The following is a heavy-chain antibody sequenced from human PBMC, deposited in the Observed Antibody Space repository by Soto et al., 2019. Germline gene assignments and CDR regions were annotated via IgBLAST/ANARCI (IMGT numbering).Heavy chain of an antibody. CDR1: GYTFTSYY. CDR3: ATDIAVAGEDY. Sequence: GASVKVSCKASGYTFTSYYMHWVRQAPGQGLEWMGIINPSGGSTSYAQKFQGRVTMTEDTSTDTAYMELSSLRSEDTAVYYCATDIAVAGEDYWGQGTLVTVSS. CDR2: INPSGGST. V-gene: IGHV1-46*01. J-gene: IGHJ4*02. D-gene: IGHD6-19*01.